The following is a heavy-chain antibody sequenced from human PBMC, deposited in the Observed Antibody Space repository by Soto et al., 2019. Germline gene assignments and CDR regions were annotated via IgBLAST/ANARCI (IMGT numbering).Heavy chain of an antibody. V-gene: IGHV3-21*01. J-gene: IGHJ6*02. CDR2: ISSSSSYI. CDR3: ARGEIAAAGTVYYYYYGMDV. CDR1: GFTFSNYA. D-gene: IGHD6-13*01. Sequence: GGSLRLSCTASGFTFSNYAMSWVRQAPGKGLEWVSSISSSSSYIYYADSVKGRFTISRDNAKNSLYLQMNSLRAEDTAVYYCARGEIAAAGTVYYYYYGMDVWGQGTTVTVSS.